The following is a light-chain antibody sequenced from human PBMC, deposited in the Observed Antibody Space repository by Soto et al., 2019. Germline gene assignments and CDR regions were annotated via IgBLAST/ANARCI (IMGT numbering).Light chain of an antibody. V-gene: IGLV2-14*01. J-gene: IGLJ2*01. CDR1: SSDVGGYKY. CDR3: SSYASSSTLV. Sequence: QSALTQPASVSGSPGQSITISCTGTSSDVGGYKYVSWYQQHPGKAPKLMIYEVSNRPSGVSNRFSGSKSGNTVSLTISGLQAEDEADYYCSSYASSSTLVFGGGTKLTVI. CDR2: EVS.